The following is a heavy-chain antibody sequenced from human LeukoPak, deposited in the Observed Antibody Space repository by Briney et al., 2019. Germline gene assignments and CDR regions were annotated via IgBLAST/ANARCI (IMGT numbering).Heavy chain of an antibody. D-gene: IGHD2-2*01. CDR1: GFTISSSQ. CDR2: ILRDETYT. Sequence: PGGSLRLSCAASGFTISSSQMHWVRQAPGKGLVWVSRILRDETYTNYADSVRGRFTISRDNANNMLFLQMNSLRGEDTAVYYCARDDEVVPAAIHNWFDPWGQGTLVTVSS. V-gene: IGHV3-74*01. CDR3: ARDDEVVPAAIHNWFDP. J-gene: IGHJ5*02.